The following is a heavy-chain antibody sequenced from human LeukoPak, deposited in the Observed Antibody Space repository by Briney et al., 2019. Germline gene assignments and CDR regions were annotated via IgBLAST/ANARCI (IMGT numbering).Heavy chain of an antibody. J-gene: IGHJ4*02. V-gene: IGHV3-33*01. CDR1: GFTFSSSG. CDR3: ARDPGGSGYSFDS. CDR2: IWYDGSNK. D-gene: IGHD6-19*01. Sequence: GGSLTLSCAASGFTFSSSGMHWVRQAPGKGLEWVALIWYDGSNKYYADSVKGRFNISRDNSKNTLYLQMNSLRAEDTAIYYCARDPGGSGYSFDSWGQGTLVTVSS.